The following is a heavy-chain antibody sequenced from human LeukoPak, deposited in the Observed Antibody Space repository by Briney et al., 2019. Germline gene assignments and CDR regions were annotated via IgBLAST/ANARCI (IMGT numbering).Heavy chain of an antibody. J-gene: IGHJ6*03. Sequence: SETLSLTCTVSGGSISSSSYYWGWIRQPPGKGLEWIGSIYYSGSTYYNPSLKSRVTISVDTSKNQFSLKLSSVTAADTAVYYCATRKGRIAAAGYYYYYMDVWGKGTTVTVSS. CDR3: ATRKGRIAAAGYYYYYMDV. D-gene: IGHD6-13*01. CDR2: IYYSGST. V-gene: IGHV4-39*01. CDR1: GGSISSSSYY.